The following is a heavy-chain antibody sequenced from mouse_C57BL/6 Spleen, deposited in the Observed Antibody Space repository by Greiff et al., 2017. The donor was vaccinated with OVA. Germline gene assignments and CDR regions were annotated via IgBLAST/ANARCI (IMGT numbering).Heavy chain of an antibody. CDR2: IYPGSGST. CDR1: GYTFTSYW. CDR3: AREDRGSHFDY. Sequence: VQLQQSGAELVKPGASVTMSCKASGYTFTSYWITWVKQRPGQGLEWIGDIYPGSGSTNYNEKFKSKATLTVDTSSSTAYMQLSSLTSEDSAVYYCAREDRGSHFDYWGQGTTLTVSS. D-gene: IGHD2-14*01. J-gene: IGHJ2*01. V-gene: IGHV1-55*01.